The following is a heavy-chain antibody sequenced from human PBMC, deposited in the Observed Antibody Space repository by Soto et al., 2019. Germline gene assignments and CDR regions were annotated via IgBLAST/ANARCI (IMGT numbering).Heavy chain of an antibody. V-gene: IGHV3-23*01. J-gene: IGHJ5*02. CDR2: ISGSGGST. CDR3: AKDYYDSSGYYLPYNWFDP. Sequence: LRLSCAASGFTFSSYAMSWVRQAPGKGLEWVSAISGSGGSTYYADSVKGRFTISRDNSKNTLYLQMNSLRAEDTAVYYCAKDYYDSSGYYLPYNWFDPWGQGTLVTVSS. D-gene: IGHD3-22*01. CDR1: GFTFSSYA.